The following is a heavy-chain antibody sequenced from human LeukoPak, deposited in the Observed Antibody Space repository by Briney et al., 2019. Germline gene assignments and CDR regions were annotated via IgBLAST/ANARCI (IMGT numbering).Heavy chain of an antibody. CDR3: ARSTVGTSCCTAVDY. V-gene: IGHV3-23*01. J-gene: IGHJ4*02. CDR2: ISAGGDRT. Sequence: PGGSLRLSCAASGFTFSTYAMTWVRQAPGKGLEWVSGISAGGDRTYYADSVKGRFTISRDNSKNTLYLQINSLRAEDTAEYYCARSTVGTSCCTAVDYWGQGTLVTVSS. CDR1: GFTFSTYA. D-gene: IGHD1-26*01.